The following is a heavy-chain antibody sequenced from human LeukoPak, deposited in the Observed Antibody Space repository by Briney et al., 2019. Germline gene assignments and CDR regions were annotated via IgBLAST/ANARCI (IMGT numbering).Heavy chain of an antibody. CDR3: ASGAGPSSGWYLD. J-gene: IGHJ4*02. Sequence: GASVKVSCKASGYTFTSYGISWVRQAPGQGLEWMGWISAYNGNTNYAQKFQGRVTMTRNTSISTAYMELSSLRSEDTAVYYCASGAGPSSGWYLDWGQGTLVTVSS. V-gene: IGHV1-18*01. CDR1: GYTFTSYG. CDR2: ISAYNGNT. D-gene: IGHD6-19*01.